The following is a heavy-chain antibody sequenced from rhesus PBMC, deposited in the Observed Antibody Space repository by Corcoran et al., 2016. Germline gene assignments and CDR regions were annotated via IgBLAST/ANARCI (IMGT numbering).Heavy chain of an antibody. CDR1: GGSFSGYY. Sequence: QVQLQESGPGLVKPSETLSLTCAVSGGSFSGYYWGWIRQPPGKGLEWIGYISGSSGSTHYNPSLKSRVTISTDKSNNPFSLQLSSVPAADTSFYYCARVGGVYDRGYSDYWGQGVLVTVSS. CDR3: ARVGGVYDRGYSDY. V-gene: IGHV4-165*01. J-gene: IGHJ4*01. D-gene: IGHD3-28*01. CDR2: ISGSSGST.